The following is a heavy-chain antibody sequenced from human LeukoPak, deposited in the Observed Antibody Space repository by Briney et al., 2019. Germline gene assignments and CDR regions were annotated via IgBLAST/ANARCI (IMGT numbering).Heavy chain of an antibody. J-gene: IGHJ4*02. CDR1: GGSISSYY. CDR2: IYYSGST. V-gene: IGHV4-59*01. CDR3: ARQDSSGWYIDY. D-gene: IGHD6-19*01. Sequence: SETLSLTCTVSGGSISSYYCSWIRQPPGKGLEWIGYIYYSGSTNYNPSLKSRVTISVDTSKNQFSLKLSSVTAADTAVYYCARQDSSGWYIDYWGQGTLVTVSS.